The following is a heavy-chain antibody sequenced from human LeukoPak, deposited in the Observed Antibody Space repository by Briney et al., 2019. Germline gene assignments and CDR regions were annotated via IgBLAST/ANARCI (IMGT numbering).Heavy chain of an antibody. D-gene: IGHD6-19*01. V-gene: IGHV1-2*04. J-gene: IGHJ6*02. CDR2: INPNSGGT. Sequence: ASVKVSCKASGYTFTGYYMHWVRQAPGQGLEWMGWINPNSGGTNYAQKFQGWVTMTRDTSISTAYMELSRLRSDDTAVYYCARAVAGTRYYYYGMDVWGQGTTVTVSS. CDR3: ARAVAGTRYYYYGMDV. CDR1: GYTFTGYY.